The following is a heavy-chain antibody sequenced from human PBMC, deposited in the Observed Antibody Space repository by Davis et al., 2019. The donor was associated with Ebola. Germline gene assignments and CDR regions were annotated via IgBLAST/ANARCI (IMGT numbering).Heavy chain of an antibody. CDR2: IYNGGST. J-gene: IGHJ4*02. CDR1: GFTFSTYA. CDR3: PAGDYLN. D-gene: IGHD4-17*01. Sequence: GESLKITCTTSGFTFSTYALSWVRQAPGKGLEWVSVIYNGGSTYYADSVKGRFTISRDNSKNTLYLQMNSLRAEDTAVYYCPAGDYLNWGQGTLVTVSS. V-gene: IGHV3-23*01.